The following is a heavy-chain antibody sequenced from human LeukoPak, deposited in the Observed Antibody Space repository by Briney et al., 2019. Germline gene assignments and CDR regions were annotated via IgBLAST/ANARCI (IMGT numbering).Heavy chain of an antibody. D-gene: IGHD3-16*01. J-gene: IGHJ6*03. CDR1: GGSISSSSYY. V-gene: IGHV4-39*07. CDR2: IYYSGST. CDR3: ARGAFRARGGYYYYMDV. Sequence: PSETLSLTCTVSGGSISSSSYYWGWIRQPPGKGLEWIGSIYYSGSTYYNPSLKSRVTISVDTSKNQFSLKLSSVTAADTAVYYCARGAFRARGGYYYYMDVWGKGTTVTVSS.